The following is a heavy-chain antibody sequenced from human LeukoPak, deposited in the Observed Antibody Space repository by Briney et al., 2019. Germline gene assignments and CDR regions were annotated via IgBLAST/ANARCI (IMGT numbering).Heavy chain of an antibody. V-gene: IGHV3-30*18. CDR2: ISYAGSNK. Sequence: GGSLRLSCAASGFTFSSYGMHWVRQAPGKGLEWVAVISYAGSNKYYADSVKGRFTISRDNSKNTLYLQMNSLRAEDTAVYYCAKDSIYDSSGYYSAGFGAFDIWGRGTMVTVSS. CDR3: AKDSIYDSSGYYSAGFGAFDI. CDR1: GFTFSSYG. J-gene: IGHJ3*02. D-gene: IGHD3-22*01.